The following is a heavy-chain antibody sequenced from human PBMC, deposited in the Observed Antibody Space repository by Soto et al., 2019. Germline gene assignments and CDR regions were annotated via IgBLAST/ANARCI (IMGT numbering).Heavy chain of an antibody. CDR2: IYYTGST. V-gene: IGHV4-39*01. Sequence: QLQLQESGPGLVRPSETLSLTCTVSGGSISSTSHYWGWVRQPPGKGLEWNGSIYYTGSTYFRPSLRSRVTISVDTSKNQFSLKPNSVTAADTAVYFCARLDGYGGLLDYWGQGTLVTVSS. CDR1: GGSISSTSHY. D-gene: IGHD2-21*01. J-gene: IGHJ4*02. CDR3: ARLDGYGGLLDY.